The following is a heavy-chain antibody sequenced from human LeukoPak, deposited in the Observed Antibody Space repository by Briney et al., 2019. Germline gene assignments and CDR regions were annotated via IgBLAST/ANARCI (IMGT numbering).Heavy chain of an antibody. V-gene: IGHV3-21*01. J-gene: IGHJ4*02. Sequence: KAGGSLRLSCAASGFTFSSYSMNWVRQAPGKGLEWVSSISSSSSYIYYADSVKGRFTISRDNAKNSLYLQMNSLRAEDTAVYYCARGTWELEAFDYWGQGTLVTVSS. CDR1: GFTFSSYS. CDR3: ARGTWELEAFDY. CDR2: ISSSSSYI. D-gene: IGHD1-26*01.